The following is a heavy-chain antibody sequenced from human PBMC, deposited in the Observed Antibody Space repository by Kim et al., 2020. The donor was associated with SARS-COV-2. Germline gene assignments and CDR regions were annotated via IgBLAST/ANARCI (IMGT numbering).Heavy chain of an antibody. CDR3: ARDGRPYYYYGMDV. CDR2: ISSSSSYI. V-gene: IGHV3-21*01. J-gene: IGHJ6*02. Sequence: GGSLRLSCAASGFTFSSYSMNWVRQAPGKGLEWVSSISSSSSYIYYADSVKGRFTISRDNAKNSLYLQMNSLRAEDTAVYYCARDGRPYYYYGMDVWGQGTTVTVSS. CDR1: GFTFSSYS.